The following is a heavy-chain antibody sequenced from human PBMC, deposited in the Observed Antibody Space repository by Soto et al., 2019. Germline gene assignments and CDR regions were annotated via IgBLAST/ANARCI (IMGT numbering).Heavy chain of an antibody. V-gene: IGHV3-74*01. CDR1: GFTFSSYW. J-gene: IGHJ4*02. CDR2: INSDGSST. D-gene: IGHD6-13*01. Sequence: GGSLRLSCAASGFTFSSYWMHWVRQAPGKGPVWVSRINSDGSSTSYADSVKGRFTISRDNAKNTLYLQMNSLRAEDTAVYYCARVEDSSRWYDYWGQGTLVTVSS. CDR3: ARVEDSSRWYDY.